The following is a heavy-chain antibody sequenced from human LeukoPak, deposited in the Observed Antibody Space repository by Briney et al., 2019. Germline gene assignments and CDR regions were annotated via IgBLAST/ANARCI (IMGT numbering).Heavy chain of an antibody. CDR1: GGSISSYY. Sequence: SETLSPTCTVSGGSISSYYWSWIRQPAGKGLEWIGRIYTSGSTNYNPSLKSRVTMSVDTSKNQFSLKLSSVTAADTAIYYCARSYYDYLWERGAYFDHWGQGTLVTVSS. D-gene: IGHD3-16*01. V-gene: IGHV4-4*07. CDR3: ARSYYDYLWERGAYFDH. J-gene: IGHJ4*02. CDR2: IYTSGST.